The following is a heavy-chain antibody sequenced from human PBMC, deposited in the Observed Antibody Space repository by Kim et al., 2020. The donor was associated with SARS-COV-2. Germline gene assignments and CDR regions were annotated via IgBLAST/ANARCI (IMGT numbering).Heavy chain of an antibody. D-gene: IGHD1-7*01. Sequence: SGPTLVNPTQTLTLTCTFSGFSLLTSGMCVNWIRQPPGKALEWLARIDWDDDKYYNTSLKTRLTIPKDTSKNQVVLIMTNMDPVDTATYYCARIRGTGTTGSQSYRYYMDVWGKGTTVTVSS. CDR3: ARIRGTGTTGSQSYRYYMDV. CDR1: GFSLLTSGMC. V-gene: IGHV2-70*11. J-gene: IGHJ6*03. CDR2: IDWDDDK.